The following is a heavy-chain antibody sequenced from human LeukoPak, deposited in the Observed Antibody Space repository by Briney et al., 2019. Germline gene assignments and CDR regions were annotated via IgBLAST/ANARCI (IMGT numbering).Heavy chain of an antibody. Sequence: ASVKVSCKVSGYTLTELPMHWVRQAPGKGLEGMGGFDPEDGETIYAQKFQGRVTMTEDTSTDTAYMELSSLTSDDTAVYYCATDLAMVRGVIGGDYWGQGTLVTVSS. D-gene: IGHD3-10*01. CDR3: ATDLAMVRGVIGGDY. V-gene: IGHV1-24*01. J-gene: IGHJ4*02. CDR2: FDPEDGET. CDR1: GYTLTELP.